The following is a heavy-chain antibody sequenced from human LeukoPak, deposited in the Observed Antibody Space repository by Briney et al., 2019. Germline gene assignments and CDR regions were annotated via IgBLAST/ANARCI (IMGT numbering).Heavy chain of an antibody. CDR1: GGSFSGYY. CDR3: ARGRHYYGSGSYYW. J-gene: IGHJ4*02. V-gene: IGHV4-34*01. CDR2: INHSGST. Sequence: SETLSLTCAVYGGSFSGYYWSWIRQPPGKGLEWIGQINHSGSTNYNPSLKSRVTISVDTSKNQFSLKLSSVTAADTAVYYCARGRHYYGSGSYYWWGQGTLVTVSS. D-gene: IGHD3-10*01.